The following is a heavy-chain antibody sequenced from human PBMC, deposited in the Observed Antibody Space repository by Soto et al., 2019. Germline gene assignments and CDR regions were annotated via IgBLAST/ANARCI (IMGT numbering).Heavy chain of an antibody. V-gene: IGHV1-2*04. CDR1: GYTFTGYY. CDR3: ARGDVVVVAATRDYYYYGMDV. CDR2: INPNSGGT. Sequence: ASVKVSCKAPGYTFTGYYMHWVRQAPGQGLEWMGWINPNSGGTNYAQKVQGWVTMTRDTSISTAYMELSRLRSDDTGVYYCARGDVVVVAATRDYYYYGMDVWGQGTTVTVSS. D-gene: IGHD2-15*01. J-gene: IGHJ6*02.